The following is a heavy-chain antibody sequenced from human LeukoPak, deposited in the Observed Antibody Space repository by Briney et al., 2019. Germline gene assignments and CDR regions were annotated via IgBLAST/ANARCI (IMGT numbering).Heavy chain of an antibody. V-gene: IGHV3-66*01. CDR1: GLTFSRYA. Sequence: GGSLRLSCAVSGLTFSRYAMSWVRQAPGKGLEWVSVIYSGGSTYYADSVKGRFTISRDNSKNTLYLQMNSLRAEDTAVYYCARSRRRDGYNHWGQGTLVTVSS. CDR2: IYSGGST. CDR3: ARSRRRDGYNH. J-gene: IGHJ4*02. D-gene: IGHD5-12*01.